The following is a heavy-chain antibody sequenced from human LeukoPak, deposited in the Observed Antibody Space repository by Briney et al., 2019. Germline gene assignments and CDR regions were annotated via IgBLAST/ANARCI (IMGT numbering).Heavy chain of an antibody. CDR2: INTDESST. J-gene: IGHJ4*02. Sequence: PGGSLRLSCAASGFTFSSYWMHWVRQASGKGLAWVSHINTDESSTTYADSVKGRFTISRDNAKNTLYLQMNSLRAEDTAVYYCASGRDSSGYSYFNKWGQGTLVTVSS. D-gene: IGHD3-22*01. CDR1: GFTFSSYW. CDR3: ASGRDSSGYSYFNK. V-gene: IGHV3-74*03.